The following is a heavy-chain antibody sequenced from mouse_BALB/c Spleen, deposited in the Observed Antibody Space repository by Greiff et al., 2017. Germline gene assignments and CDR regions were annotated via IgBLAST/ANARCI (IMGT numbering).Heavy chain of an antibody. Sequence: EVKVEESGGGLVKPGGSLKLSCAASGFTFSSYAMSWVRQTPEKRLEWVASISSGGSTYYPDSVKGRFTISRDNARNILYLQMSSLRSEDTAMYYCARGWLPSMDDWGQGTSVTVAS. V-gene: IGHV5-6-5*01. CDR2: ISSGGST. D-gene: IGHD2-2*01. J-gene: IGHJ4*01. CDR1: GFTFSSYA. CDR3: ARGWLPSMDD.